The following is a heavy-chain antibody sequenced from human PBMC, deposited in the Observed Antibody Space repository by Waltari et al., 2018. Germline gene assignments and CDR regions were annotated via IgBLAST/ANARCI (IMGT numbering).Heavy chain of an antibody. CDR1: GFTFTNYA. CDR3: ANLGAAMRVYSFDGLDV. CDR2: FSGRGGRT. V-gene: IGHV3-23*01. Sequence: EVQLLESGGGLVQPGGSLRLSCAASGFTFTNYAMNWVRQAPGQGLEWVSCFSGRGGRTYYADAVKGRFTISRDNSKKTLYLQMNSLRGEDTAVYYCANLGAAMRVYSFDGLDVWGQGTTVTVSS. J-gene: IGHJ6*02. D-gene: IGHD2-2*01.